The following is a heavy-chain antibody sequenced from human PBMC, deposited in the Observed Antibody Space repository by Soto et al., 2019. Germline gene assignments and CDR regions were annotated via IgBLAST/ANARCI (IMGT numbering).Heavy chain of an antibody. J-gene: IGHJ4*02. CDR1: GFSFSISP. CDR3: ARDPKTSGGLNWAFNYFDS. V-gene: IGHV3-30-3*01. D-gene: IGHD7-27*01. CDR2: ISYDGTNK. Sequence: QVQLVESGGGVVQPGRSLRLSCAASGFSFSISPMHWVRQAPGKGPEWVALISYDGTNKFYADSVKGRFTISRDNSKSTLYLQVDSLRPEDAAVYYCARDPKTSGGLNWAFNYFDSWGQGTLVTVSS.